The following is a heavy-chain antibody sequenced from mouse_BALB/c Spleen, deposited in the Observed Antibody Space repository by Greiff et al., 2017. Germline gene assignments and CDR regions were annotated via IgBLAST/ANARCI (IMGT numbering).Heavy chain of an antibody. J-gene: IGHJ4*01. CDR2: IYPGGGYT. Sequence: VQLQQSGAELMKPGASVKISCKATGYTFSSYWIGWVKQRPGHGLEWIGDIYPGGGYTNYNEKFKGKATLTADTSSSTAYMQLSSLTSEDSAIYYCARTVVDYAMDYWGQGTSVTVSS. V-gene: IGHV1-63*02. D-gene: IGHD1-1*01. CDR1: GYTFSSYW. CDR3: ARTVVDYAMDY.